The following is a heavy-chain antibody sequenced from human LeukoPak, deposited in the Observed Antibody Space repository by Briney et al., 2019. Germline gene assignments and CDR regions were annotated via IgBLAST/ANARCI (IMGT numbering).Heavy chain of an antibody. D-gene: IGHD3-22*01. CDR2: IIPIFGTA. CDR1: GGTFSSYA. Sequence: ASVKVSCKASGGTFSSYAISWVRQAPGQGLEWMGGIIPIFGTANYAQKFQGRVTITADESTSTAYMELSSLRSEDTAVYYCGCSPGLVVVITTRFWGQGTLVTVSS. J-gene: IGHJ4*02. V-gene: IGHV1-69*13. CDR3: GCSPGLVVVITTRF.